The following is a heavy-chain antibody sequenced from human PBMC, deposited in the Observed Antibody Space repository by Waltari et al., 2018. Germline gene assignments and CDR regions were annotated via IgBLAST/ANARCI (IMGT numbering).Heavy chain of an antibody. D-gene: IGHD6-19*01. J-gene: IGHJ4*02. CDR1: GYSFTTYW. CDR3: ARHSSGNDY. Sequence: VQLMQSGAEVKKPGESLKISCKGSGYSFTTYWVAWVRQMPGKGLEWMGISLPGDSDTRYSPSFQGQVTISADKSISTAYLQWSSLEASDTAMYFCARHSSGNDYWGQGTLVTVSS. CDR2: SLPGDSDT. V-gene: IGHV5-51*01.